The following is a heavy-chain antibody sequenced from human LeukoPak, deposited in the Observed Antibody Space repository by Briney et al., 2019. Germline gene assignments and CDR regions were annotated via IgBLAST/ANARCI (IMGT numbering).Heavy chain of an antibody. J-gene: IGHJ6*02. D-gene: IGHD3-16*01. CDR3: ARVGGSNYYYYGMDV. CDR2: SDISGST. CDR1: SGSISSGRYY. V-gene: IGHV4-61*02. Sequence: SETLSLTCTVSSGSISSGRYYWSWIRQPAGKGLEWIGRSDISGSTYYNPSLKSRVTISVDTSKNQFSLKLNSVTAADTAVYYCARVGGSNYYYYGMDVWGQGTTVTVSS.